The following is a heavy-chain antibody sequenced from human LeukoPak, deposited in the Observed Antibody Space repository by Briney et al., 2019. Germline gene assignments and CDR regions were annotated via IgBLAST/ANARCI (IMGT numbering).Heavy chain of an antibody. CDR2: ISGSGSYI. V-gene: IGHV3-21*01. CDR3: ARDRGVVGATGSGAFDI. Sequence: PGGSLRLSCAASGFTFDDYGMSWVRQAPGKGLEWVSCISGSGSYIYYADSVKGRFTISRDNAKNSLYLQMNSLRAEDTAVYYCARDRGVVGATGSGAFDIWGQGTMVTVSS. CDR1: GFTFDDYG. J-gene: IGHJ3*02. D-gene: IGHD1-26*01.